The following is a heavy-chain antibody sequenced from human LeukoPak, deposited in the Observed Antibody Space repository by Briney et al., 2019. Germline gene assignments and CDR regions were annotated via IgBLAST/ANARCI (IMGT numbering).Heavy chain of an antibody. CDR1: GFTFSSYG. CDR2: IWYDGSNK. Sequence: GRSLRLSCAASGFTFSSYGMHWVRQAPGKGLEWVAVIWYDGSNKYYADSVKGRFTISRDNSKNTLYLQMNSLRAEDTAVYYCARDGHSSSWGNWFDPWGQGTLVTVSS. CDR3: ARDGHSSSWGNWFDP. D-gene: IGHD6-13*01. J-gene: IGHJ5*02. V-gene: IGHV3-33*01.